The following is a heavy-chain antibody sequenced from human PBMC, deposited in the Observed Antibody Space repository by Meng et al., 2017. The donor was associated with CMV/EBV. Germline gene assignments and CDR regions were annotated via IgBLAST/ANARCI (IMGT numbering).Heavy chain of an antibody. CDR2: IYSGGST. J-gene: IGHJ6*02. Sequence: GESLKISCAASGFTVSSNYMSWVRQAPGKGLEWVSVIYSGGSTYYADSVKGRFTISRDNSKNTLYLQMNSLRAEDTAVYYCARDGAAAGYYYYYGMDVWGQGTTVTVSS. CDR3: ARDGAAAGYYYYYGMDV. D-gene: IGHD6-13*01. V-gene: IGHV3-66*02. CDR1: GFTVSSNY.